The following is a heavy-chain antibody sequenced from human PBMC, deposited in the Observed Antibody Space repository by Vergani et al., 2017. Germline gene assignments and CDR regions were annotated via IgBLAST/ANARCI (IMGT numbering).Heavy chain of an antibody. CDR3: ARARWGRWLVPGFDY. Sequence: DVHLAESGGGFFQPGGSLRLSCSASGFSFNSYWMHWVRQVPGKGLLWVSRIKSDGSITAYADSVKGRFTVSRDNAKNSLHLQMNSLRAEDTAVYYCARARWGRWLVPGFDYWGQGTLVTVSS. V-gene: IGHV3-74*03. D-gene: IGHD6-19*01. J-gene: IGHJ4*02. CDR2: IKSDGSIT. CDR1: GFSFNSYW.